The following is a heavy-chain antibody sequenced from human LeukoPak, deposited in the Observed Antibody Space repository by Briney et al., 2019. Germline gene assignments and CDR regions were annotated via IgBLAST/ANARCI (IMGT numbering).Heavy chain of an antibody. D-gene: IGHD2-2*01. V-gene: IGHV4-4*02. CDR2: INHSGST. CDR1: GDSINSLDL. J-gene: IGHJ6*02. CDR3: AMDLGYCSSTSCYAMPMDV. Sequence: SETLSLTCTVSGDSINSLDLWSWVRQPPGKGLEWIGEINHSGSTNYNPSLKSRVTISVDTSKNQFSLKLSSVTAADTAVYYCAMDLGYCSSTSCYAMPMDVWGQGTTVTVSS.